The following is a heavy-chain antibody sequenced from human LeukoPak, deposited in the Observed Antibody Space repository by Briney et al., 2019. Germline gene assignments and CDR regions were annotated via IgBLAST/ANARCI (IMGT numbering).Heavy chain of an antibody. Sequence: ASVKVSCKASGYTFTSYYMHWVRQAHGQGLEWMGIINPSGGSTSYAQKFQGRVTMTEDTSTDTAYMELSSLRSEDTAVYYCVRGHWAMAFDYWGQGTLVTVSS. V-gene: IGHV1-46*01. D-gene: IGHD5-18*01. CDR1: GYTFTSYY. CDR3: VRGHWAMAFDY. J-gene: IGHJ4*02. CDR2: INPSGGST.